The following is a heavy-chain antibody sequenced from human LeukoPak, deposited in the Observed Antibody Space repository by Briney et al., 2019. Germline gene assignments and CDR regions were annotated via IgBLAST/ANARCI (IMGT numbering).Heavy chain of an antibody. CDR2: IIPIFGTA. V-gene: IGHV1-69*06. CDR3: AREDSSVVAAYYDY. D-gene: IGHD2-15*01. CDR1: GGTFSSYA. J-gene: IGHJ4*02. Sequence: SVKVSCKASGGTFSSYAISWVRQAPGQGLEWMGGIIPIFGTANYAQKFQGRVTITADKSTSTAYMELSSLRSEDTAVYYCAREDSSVVAAYYDYWGQGTLVTVSS.